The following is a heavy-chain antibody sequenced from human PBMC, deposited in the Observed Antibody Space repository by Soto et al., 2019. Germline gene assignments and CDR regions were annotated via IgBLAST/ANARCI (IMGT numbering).Heavy chain of an antibody. V-gene: IGHV4-61*01. Sequence: QVQLKESGPGLLKPSETLSLTCTVSGASVSSASYYWAWLRQPPGRGLEWIGSVYFSGSTSYIPSLKSRVTVSVATSKNQFSLNLASVTASDSAVYYCARIDGDYGHNWFDPWGQGTLVIVSP. CDR3: ARIDGDYGHNWFDP. CDR1: GASVSSASYY. CDR2: VYFSGST. J-gene: IGHJ5*02. D-gene: IGHD4-17*01.